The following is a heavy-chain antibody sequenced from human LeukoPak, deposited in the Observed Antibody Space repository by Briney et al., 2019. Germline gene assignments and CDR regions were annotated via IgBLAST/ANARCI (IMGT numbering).Heavy chain of an antibody. J-gene: IGHJ4*02. CDR3: VRARYYGSGSYSHFDY. D-gene: IGHD3-10*01. CDR1: GGTFSSYA. CDR2: IIPIFGTA. Sequence: SVKVSCKASGGTFSSYAISWVRQAPGQGLEWMGGIIPIFGTANYAQKFQGRVTITADESTSTAYMELSSLRSEDTAVYYCVRARYYGSGSYSHFDYWGQGTLVTVSS. V-gene: IGHV1-69*13.